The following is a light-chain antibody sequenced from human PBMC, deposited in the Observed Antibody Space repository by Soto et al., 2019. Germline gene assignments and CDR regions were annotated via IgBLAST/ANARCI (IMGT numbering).Light chain of an antibody. CDR1: SSDVGGYNY. V-gene: IGLV2-14*01. J-gene: IGLJ1*01. CDR3: SSYTISTTLV. CDR2: EVS. Sequence: QSVLTQPASVSGSPGQSITISCTGTSSDVGGYNYVSWYQQHPGKAPKLMIYEVSSRPSGVSTRFSGSKSGNTASLTISGLQAEDEADYYCSSYTISTTLVFGTGTKVTVL.